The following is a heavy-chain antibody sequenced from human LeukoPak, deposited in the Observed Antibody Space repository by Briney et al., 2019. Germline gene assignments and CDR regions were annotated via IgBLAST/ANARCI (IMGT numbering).Heavy chain of an antibody. CDR2: IYTSGST. J-gene: IGHJ5*02. CDR3: ARGYCSGGSCYRHNWFDP. V-gene: IGHV4-61*02. CDR1: GGSISSGSYY. Sequence: PSQTLSLTCTVSGGSISSGSYYWSWIRQPAGKGLEWIGRIYTSGSTNYNPSLKSRVTISVDTYKNHFSLKLSSVTAADTAVYYCARGYCSGGSCYRHNWFDPWGQGTLVTVSS. D-gene: IGHD2-15*01.